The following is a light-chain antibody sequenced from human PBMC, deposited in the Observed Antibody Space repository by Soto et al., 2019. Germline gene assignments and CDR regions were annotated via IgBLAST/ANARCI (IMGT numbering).Light chain of an antibody. CDR2: GAS. CDR1: QSISSY. V-gene: IGKV1-39*01. J-gene: IGKJ2*01. Sequence: DLQMTQSPSSLSASVGDRVTITCRASQSISSYLNWYQQKPGKAPKLLIYGASSLQSGVPSRFSGSGSGTDFTLTISSLQAEDLATYHCQQSYNTPYTFGQGTKLEI. CDR3: QQSYNTPYT.